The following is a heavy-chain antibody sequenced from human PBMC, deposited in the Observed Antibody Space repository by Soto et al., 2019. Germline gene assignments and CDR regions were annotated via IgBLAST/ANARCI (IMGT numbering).Heavy chain of an antibody. V-gene: IGHV1-69*01. Sequence: QVQLVQSGAEVKKPGSSVKVSCKASGGTFSSYAISWVRQAPGQGLEWMGGIIPIFGTANYAQKIQGRVTITADESTSTAYMELSSLRSEDTAVYYCARSPGGIVVVVAATHAFDIWGQGTMVTVSS. CDR2: IIPIFGTA. CDR3: ARSPGGIVVVVAATHAFDI. D-gene: IGHD2-15*01. J-gene: IGHJ3*02. CDR1: GGTFSSYA.